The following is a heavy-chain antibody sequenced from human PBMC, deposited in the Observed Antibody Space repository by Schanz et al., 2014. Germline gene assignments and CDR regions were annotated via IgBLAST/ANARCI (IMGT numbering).Heavy chain of an antibody. CDR3: AKGRFGELSAFDI. CDR1: GFTFSSYA. Sequence: EVPLLESGEGLVQPGGSLRLSCAASGFTFSSYAMLWVRQAPGKGLEWVARINSVGSNTDYAASVTGRFTISRDNAKNTLYLQMNSLRAKDTAVYYCAKGRFGELSAFDIWGQGTMVTVSS. V-gene: IGHV3-23*01. J-gene: IGHJ3*02. CDR2: INSVGSNT. D-gene: IGHD3-10*01.